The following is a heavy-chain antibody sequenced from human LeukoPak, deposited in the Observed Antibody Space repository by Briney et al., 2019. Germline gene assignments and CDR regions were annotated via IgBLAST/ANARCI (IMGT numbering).Heavy chain of an antibody. J-gene: IGHJ6*02. V-gene: IGHV7-4-1*02. CDR3: ASGVYSSSWWGSYYYYGMDD. CDR1: GYTFTSYA. D-gene: IGHD6-6*01. Sequence: ASVKVSCKASGYTFTSYAMNWVRQAPGQGLEWMGWINTNTGNPTYAQGFTERFVFSLDTSVSTAYLQISSLKAEDTAVYYCASGVYSSSWWGSYYYYGMDDWGQGTTVTVSS. CDR2: INTNTGNP.